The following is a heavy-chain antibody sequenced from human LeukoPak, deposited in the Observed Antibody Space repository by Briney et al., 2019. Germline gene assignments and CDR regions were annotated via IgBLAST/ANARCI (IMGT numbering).Heavy chain of an antibody. D-gene: IGHD1-1*01. CDR1: GFTFSRYG. CDR3: AKDWRAGNWYFDY. V-gene: IGHV3-33*06. Sequence: GSLRLSCAASGFTFSRYGMHWVRQAPGKGLEWVAVIWYDGNNKDYADSVKGRFTISRDNSKNTLYLQMNSLRAEDTAVYYCAKDWRAGNWYFDYWGQGALVTVSS. J-gene: IGHJ4*02. CDR2: IWYDGNNK.